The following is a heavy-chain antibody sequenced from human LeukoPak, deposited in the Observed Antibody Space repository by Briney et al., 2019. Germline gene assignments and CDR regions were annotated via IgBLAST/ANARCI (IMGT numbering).Heavy chain of an antibody. CDR1: GGSIGSYY. J-gene: IGHJ5*02. D-gene: IGHD5-18*01. CDR3: ARETPGYSYGYGVFNWFDP. V-gene: IGHV4-59*12. Sequence: SETLSLTCTVSGGSIGSYYWSWIRQPPGKGLEWIGYIYYSGSTNYNPSLKSRVTISVDTSKNQFSLKLSSVTAADTAVYYCARETPGYSYGYGVFNWFDPWGQGTLVTVSS. CDR2: IYYSGST.